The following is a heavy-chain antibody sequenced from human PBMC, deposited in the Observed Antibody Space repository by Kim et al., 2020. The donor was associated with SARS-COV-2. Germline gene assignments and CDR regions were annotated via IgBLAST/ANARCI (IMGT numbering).Heavy chain of an antibody. CDR3: GSGPILNRAFVI. CDR2: IYYSGST. Sequence: SETLSLTCTVSGGSISSGGYYWSWIRQHPGKGLEWIGYIYYSGSTYYNPSLKSRVTISVDTSKNQFSLKLSPVTAAAASVYYSGSGPILNRAFVIWGQVT. J-gene: IGHJ3*02. V-gene: IGHV4-31*03. CDR1: GGSISSGGYY.